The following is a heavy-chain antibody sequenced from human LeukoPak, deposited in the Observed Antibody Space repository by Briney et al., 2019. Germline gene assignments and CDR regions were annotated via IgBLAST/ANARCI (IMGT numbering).Heavy chain of an antibody. V-gene: IGHV3-23*01. CDR3: AKGRDSGSGSFDC. CDR2: ISSRGRST. D-gene: IGHD3-10*01. CDR1: GFLFSSYA. J-gene: IGHJ4*02. Sequence: PGGSLRLSCAASGFLFSSYAMSWVRQAPGKGLEWVSSISSRGRSTYYANSVKGRFTISRENSKKALFLPMNSLRAGDTAAYYCAKGRDSGSGSFDCWGEGALVTVSS.